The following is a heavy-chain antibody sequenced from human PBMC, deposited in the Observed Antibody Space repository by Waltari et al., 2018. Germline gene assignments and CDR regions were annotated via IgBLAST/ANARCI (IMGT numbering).Heavy chain of an antibody. V-gene: IGHV4-39*01. D-gene: IGHD3-10*01. J-gene: IGHJ6*02. CDR1: GGSIDSSSYY. Sequence: QLQLPESGPGLVKPSETLSLTCTVSGGSIDSSSYYGGWIRQSPGKGLEWIGTIYHTGTTYDKPSLKSRVTLSIDTSKNQFSLKLSSVIATDTAVYYCARLSSTSTGNYYYGLDVWGQGTTVTVSS. CDR2: IYHTGTT. CDR3: ARLSSTSTGNYYYGLDV.